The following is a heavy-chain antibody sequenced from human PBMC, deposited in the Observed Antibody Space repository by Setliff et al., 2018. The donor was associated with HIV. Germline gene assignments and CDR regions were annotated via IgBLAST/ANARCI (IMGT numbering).Heavy chain of an antibody. CDR1: GFVFSDYN. D-gene: IGHD5-18*01. CDR2: IRMSATSV. Sequence: LRLSCTGAGFVFSDYNMNWVRQAPGKGLEWVATIRMSATSVYYADSVRGRFNISRDTAKNSVDLQMSSLTVDDAAVYYCAKDRGHSCGRMTDACDVWGRGTVVTVSS. J-gene: IGHJ3*01. CDR3: AKDRGHSCGRMTDACDV. V-gene: IGHV3-11*04.